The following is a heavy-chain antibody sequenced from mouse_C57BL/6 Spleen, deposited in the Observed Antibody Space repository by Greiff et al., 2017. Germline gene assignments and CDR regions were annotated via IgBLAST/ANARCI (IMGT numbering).Heavy chain of an antibody. V-gene: IGHV1-54*01. CDR1: GYAFTNYL. Sequence: QVQLQQSGAELVRPGTSVKVSCKASGYAFTNYLIEWVKQRPGQGLEWIGVINPGSGGTTYNEKFKGKATLTADKSSSTAYMQLSSLTSEDSAVYFCARSGYYGSSPRFAYWGQGTLVTVSA. D-gene: IGHD1-1*01. J-gene: IGHJ3*01. CDR3: ARSGYYGSSPRFAY. CDR2: INPGSGGT.